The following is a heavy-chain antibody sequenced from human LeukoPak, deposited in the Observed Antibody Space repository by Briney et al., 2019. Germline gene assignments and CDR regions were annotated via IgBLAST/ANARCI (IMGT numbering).Heavy chain of an antibody. CDR1: GFTFSNYW. V-gene: IGHV3-7*03. CDR2: IKEDGSEK. J-gene: IGHJ3*02. D-gene: IGHD1-26*01. Sequence: GGSLRLSCAASGFTFSNYWMTWVHQAPGKGLEWVANIKEDGSEKYSVDSVRGRFTVSGENAKNSLYLQMNSLRVEDTAVYYCARLHSGRYYGDAFDIWGQGTMVTVSS. CDR3: ARLHSGRYYGDAFDI.